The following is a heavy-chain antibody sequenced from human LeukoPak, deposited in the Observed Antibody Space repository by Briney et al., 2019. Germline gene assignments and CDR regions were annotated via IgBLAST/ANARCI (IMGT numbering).Heavy chain of an antibody. D-gene: IGHD5-12*01. CDR2: INSDGSST. V-gene: IGHV3-74*01. CDR1: GFTFSSYW. Sequence: GGSLRLSCAASGFTFSSYWMHWVRQAPGKGLVWVSRINSDGSSTSYADSVKGRFTISRDNAKNTLYLQMNSLRAEDTAVDYCARGEAVDIVATGRNYWGQGTLVTVSS. CDR3: ARGEAVDIVATGRNY. J-gene: IGHJ4*02.